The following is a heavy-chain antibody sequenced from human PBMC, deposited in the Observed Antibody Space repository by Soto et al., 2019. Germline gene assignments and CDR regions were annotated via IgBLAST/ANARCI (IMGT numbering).Heavy chain of an antibody. Sequence: SETLSLTCAVSGYSISSGYYWGWIRQPPGKGLEWIGSIYHSGSTYYNPSLKSRVTISVDTSKNQFSLKLSSVTAADTAVYYCAREEYSYGYDWFDPWGQGTLVTVSS. V-gene: IGHV4-38-2*02. D-gene: IGHD5-18*01. J-gene: IGHJ5*02. CDR1: GYSISSGYY. CDR3: AREEYSYGYDWFDP. CDR2: IYHSGST.